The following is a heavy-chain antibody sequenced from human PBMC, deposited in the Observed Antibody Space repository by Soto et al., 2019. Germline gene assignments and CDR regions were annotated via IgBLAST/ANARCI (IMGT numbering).Heavy chain of an antibody. CDR2: ISAYNGNT. J-gene: IGHJ6*02. Sequence: QVQLVQSGAEVKKPGASVKVSCKASGYTFTSYVITWVGQPLDQGLGWWGWISAYNGNTNYAQKLQGRVTMTTDTSTSTAYMELRSLRSDDTAVYYCAREVHGSSWVSYGMDVWGQGTTVTVSS. V-gene: IGHV1-18*04. CDR1: GYTFTSYV. D-gene: IGHD6-13*01. CDR3: AREVHGSSWVSYGMDV.